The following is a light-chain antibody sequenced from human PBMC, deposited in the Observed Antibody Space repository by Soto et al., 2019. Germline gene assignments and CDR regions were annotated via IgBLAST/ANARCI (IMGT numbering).Light chain of an antibody. CDR2: DAS. Sequence: PGERVTLSCRASQSVSSNLAWHQQKPGQAPRILMYDASTRATGISARCSGSGSGTEFTLTISSLQSEDFAVCYCQQYHNWPISFGQGTRLEIK. CDR3: QQYHNWPIS. V-gene: IGKV3-15*01. J-gene: IGKJ5*01. CDR1: QSVSSN.